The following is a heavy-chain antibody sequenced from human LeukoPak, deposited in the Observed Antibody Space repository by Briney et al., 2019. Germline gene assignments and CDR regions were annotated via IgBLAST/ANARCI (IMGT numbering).Heavy chain of an antibody. Sequence: GSLRLSCAASGFTFSSHSMNWVRQAPGKGLEWVSTLSGSGSNTYYTDSVKGRFTISRDSSKNTLYLQMNSLRAEDTAVYYCAKHRGAYNWNALDVWGQGTTVTVSS. D-gene: IGHD1-1*01. J-gene: IGHJ6*02. V-gene: IGHV3-23*01. CDR3: AKHRGAYNWNALDV. CDR1: GFTFSSHS. CDR2: LSGSGSNT.